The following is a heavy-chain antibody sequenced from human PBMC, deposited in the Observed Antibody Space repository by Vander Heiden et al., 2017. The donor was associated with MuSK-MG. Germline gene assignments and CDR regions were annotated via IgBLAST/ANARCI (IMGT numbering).Heavy chain of an antibody. V-gene: IGHV6-1*01. CDR2: TYYRSKWYT. J-gene: IGHJ3*02. CDR3: TRGNSPLRAFDI. D-gene: IGHD1-1*01. CDR1: GDRVPSNSAA. Sequence: QVHLQQSGPGLVKPSQTLPLTCAISGDRVPSNSAAWAWIRQSPSRGLEWLGRTYYRSKWYTDYEVSVRSRITINPDTSKNQFSLQLDSVTPDDTALYYCTRGNSPLRAFDIWGQGTMVTVSS.